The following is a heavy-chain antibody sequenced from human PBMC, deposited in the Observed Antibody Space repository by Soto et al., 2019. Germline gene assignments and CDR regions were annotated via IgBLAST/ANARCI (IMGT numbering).Heavy chain of an antibody. Sequence: QVQLVQSGAEVKKPGSSVKVSCKASGGTFSSYAISWVRQAPGQGLEWMGGIIPIFGTANYAQKFQGRVTITADESTSTAYMELSSLRSEDTAVYYCAKYDFWSGDPAYYGMDVCGQGTTVTVSS. V-gene: IGHV1-69*01. CDR3: AKYDFWSGDPAYYGMDV. D-gene: IGHD3-3*01. CDR2: IIPIFGTA. J-gene: IGHJ6*02. CDR1: GGTFSSYA.